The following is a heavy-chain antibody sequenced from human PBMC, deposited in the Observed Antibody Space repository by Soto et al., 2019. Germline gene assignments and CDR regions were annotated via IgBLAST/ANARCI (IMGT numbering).Heavy chain of an antibody. CDR3: VKGFAYYGMDV. V-gene: IGHV3-64D*08. J-gene: IGHJ6*02. CDR1: RFTFSSFA. D-gene: IGHD3-3*01. Sequence: GGSLRLSCSASRFTFSSFAMHWVRQAAGKGLEHVSYISSNGDSASYADSVKGRFTISRDNSKNTLYLQMSSLRADDTAVYYCVKGFAYYGMDVWGQGTTVTVSS. CDR2: ISSNGDSA.